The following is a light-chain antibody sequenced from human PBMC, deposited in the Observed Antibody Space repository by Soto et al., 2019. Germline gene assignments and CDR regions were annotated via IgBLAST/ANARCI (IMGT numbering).Light chain of an antibody. V-gene: IGKV1-5*03. CDR2: RAS. J-gene: IGKJ1*01. CDR1: QSINNW. Sequence: DIRMTQSPSTLSASVGDRVTITCRASQSINNWLAWYQQKPGKAPKLLIYRASCLENGVPSRFSGRGSRTAFIFSITSPQPDDFATYYRQQYTRDSPFGQWTKVEIK. CDR3: QQYTRDSP.